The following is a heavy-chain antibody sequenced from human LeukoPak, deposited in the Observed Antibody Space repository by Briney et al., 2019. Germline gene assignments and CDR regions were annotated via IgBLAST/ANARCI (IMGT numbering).Heavy chain of an antibody. CDR1: GDSISSNYYY. V-gene: IGHV4-39*07. CDR3: VRGYYMNV. J-gene: IGHJ6*03. Sequence: PSETLSLTCTVSGDSISSNYYYWGWIRQPPGKGLEWIGSIDHIGTTYYNPSLKSRVLVSVDTSKNQFSLRLSSVTAADTAVYYCVRGYYMNVWGKGTTVTVSS. CDR2: IDHIGTT.